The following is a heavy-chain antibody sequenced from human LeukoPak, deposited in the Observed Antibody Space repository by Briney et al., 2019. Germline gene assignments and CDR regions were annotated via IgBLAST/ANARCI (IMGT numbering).Heavy chain of an antibody. D-gene: IGHD2-15*01. CDR2: IDRSGGST. CDR1: GYRFTSYW. CDR3: ARESYSTFDY. J-gene: IGHJ4*02. V-gene: IGHV1-46*01. Sequence: GESLKISCKGSGYRFTSYWIGGVRQAPGQGLEWLGIIDRSGGSTSYAQTLQGRVTMTGDTSTSTVYMELSSLRSEATAVYYCARESYSTFDYWGQGTLVTVSS.